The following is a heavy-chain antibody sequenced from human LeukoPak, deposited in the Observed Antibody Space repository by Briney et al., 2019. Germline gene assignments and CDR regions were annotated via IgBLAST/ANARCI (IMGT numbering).Heavy chain of an antibody. V-gene: IGHV3-21*01. Sequence: GGSLRLSCAASGFTFSSYSMNWVRQAPGKGLEWVSSISSTSRYIYYADSVKGRFTISRDNAKNSLYLQMNSLRAEDTALYYCARGREDYDSGGYYLLFDFWGQGTLVTVSS. D-gene: IGHD3-22*01. J-gene: IGHJ4*02. CDR3: ARGREDYDSGGYYLLFDF. CDR1: GFTFSSYS. CDR2: ISSTSRYI.